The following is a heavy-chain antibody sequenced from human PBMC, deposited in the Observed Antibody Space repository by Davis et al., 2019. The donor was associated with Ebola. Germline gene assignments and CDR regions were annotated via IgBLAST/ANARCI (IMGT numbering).Heavy chain of an antibody. CDR1: GFTFSSYS. Sequence: GGSLRLSCAASGFTFSSYSMNWVRQAPGKGLEWVSSISSSSSYIYYADSVKGRFTISRDNAKNSLYLQMNRLRAEDTAVYYCARADAEAGNWDFYYAWDVWGQGTTVTVSS. CDR2: ISSSSSYI. CDR3: ARADAEAGNWDFYYAWDV. J-gene: IGHJ6*02. V-gene: IGHV3-21*01. D-gene: IGHD6-19*01.